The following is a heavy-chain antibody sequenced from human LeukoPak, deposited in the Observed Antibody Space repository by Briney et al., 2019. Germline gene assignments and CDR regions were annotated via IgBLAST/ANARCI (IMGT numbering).Heavy chain of an antibody. CDR2: INTNTGNP. J-gene: IGHJ6*03. D-gene: IGHD6-13*01. V-gene: IGHV7-4-1*02. CDR1: GYTFTGYY. CDR3: AREGAAAGNPIYYYYYYMDV. Sequence: ASVKVSCKASGYTFTGYYMHWVRQAPGQGLEWMGWINTNTGNPTYAQGFTGRFVFSLDTSVSTAYLQISSLKAEDTAVYYCAREGAAAGNPIYYYYYYMDVWGKGTTVTVSS.